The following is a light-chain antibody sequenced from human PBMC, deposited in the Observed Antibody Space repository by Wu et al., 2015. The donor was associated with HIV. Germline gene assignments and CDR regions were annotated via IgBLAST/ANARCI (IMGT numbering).Light chain of an antibody. V-gene: IGKV1-5*03. CDR3: QQYSSNSWT. CDR1: QSISTW. Sequence: DIQMTQSPLTLSASVGDRVTITCRASQSISTWLAWYQQKPGKAPKLLIYKASTLESGVPSRFSGGGSGTEFTLTISSLQPDDFANYYCQQYSSNSWTFGHGTKVEVK. J-gene: IGKJ1*01. CDR2: KAS.